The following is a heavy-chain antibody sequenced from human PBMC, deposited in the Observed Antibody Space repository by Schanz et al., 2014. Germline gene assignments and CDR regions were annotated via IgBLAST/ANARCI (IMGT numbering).Heavy chain of an antibody. J-gene: IGHJ3*02. Sequence: QVQLVQSGAEVKKPGASVKVSCQASGYIFGSHGMTWVRQAPGQGPELMGWINAHTGNTQYAQKFQGRVNMTRDTVTTTVHLELTRLRTDDTAIYYCARVHIATYHYNSPGAFDIWRQGTRVTVSS. D-gene: IGHD3-10*01. CDR1: GYIFGSHG. V-gene: IGHV1-18*01. CDR3: ARVHIATYHYNSPGAFDI. CDR2: INAHTGNT.